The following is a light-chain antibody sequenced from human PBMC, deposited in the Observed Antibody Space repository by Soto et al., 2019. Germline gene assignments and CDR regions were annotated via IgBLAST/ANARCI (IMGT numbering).Light chain of an antibody. Sequence: QSALTQPASVSGSPGQSITISCTGTSSDVGGYNYVSWYQQHPGKAPKLMIYDVSSRPSGVSNRFSGSKSGNTASLTISGLQAEDEADYYCSSYIGSSSYGFGTGTKVTVL. CDR1: SSDVGGYNY. J-gene: IGLJ1*01. CDR3: SSYIGSSSYG. V-gene: IGLV2-14*01. CDR2: DVS.